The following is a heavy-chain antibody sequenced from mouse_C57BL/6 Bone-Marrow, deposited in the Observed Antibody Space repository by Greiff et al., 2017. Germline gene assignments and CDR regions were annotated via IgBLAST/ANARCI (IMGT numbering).Heavy chain of an antibody. Sequence: EVHLVESEGGLVQPGSSMKLSCTASGFTFSDYYMAWVRQVPEKGLEWVANINYDGSSTYYLDSLKSRFIISRDNAKNILYLQMSSLKSEDTATYYCARDYYGSRFDYWGQGTTLTVSS. CDR3: ARDYYGSRFDY. CDR1: GFTFSDYY. D-gene: IGHD1-1*01. CDR2: INYDGSST. V-gene: IGHV5-16*01. J-gene: IGHJ2*01.